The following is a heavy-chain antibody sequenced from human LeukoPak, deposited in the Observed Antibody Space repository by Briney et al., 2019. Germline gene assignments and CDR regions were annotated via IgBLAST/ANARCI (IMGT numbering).Heavy chain of an antibody. CDR3: ATEGQYYDSSGYPTWTFDS. CDR1: GFTVSSNY. V-gene: IGHV3-66*02. D-gene: IGHD3-22*01. Sequence: GGSLRPSCAASGFTVSSNYMSWVRQAPGKGLEWVSVIYSGGSTYYADSVKGRFTISRDNSKNTLYLQMNSLRAEDTAVYYCATEGQYYDSSGYPTWTFDSWGQGTLVTVSS. J-gene: IGHJ4*02. CDR2: IYSGGST.